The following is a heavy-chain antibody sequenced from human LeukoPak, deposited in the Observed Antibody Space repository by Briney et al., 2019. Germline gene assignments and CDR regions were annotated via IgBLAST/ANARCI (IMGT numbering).Heavy chain of an antibody. D-gene: IGHD1-26*01. CDR1: GFTFSNYA. CDR2: VSGNGGRT. V-gene: IGHV3-23*01. J-gene: IGHJ3*02. Sequence: GGSLRLSCAASGFTFSNYAMSWVRQAPGKGLEWVSAVSGNGGRTYHADSVKGRFTISRDNSKNTLYLQMNSLRAEDTAVYSCVKDLYVGGTKQYAFDIWGQGTVVTVPS. CDR3: VKDLYVGGTKQYAFDI.